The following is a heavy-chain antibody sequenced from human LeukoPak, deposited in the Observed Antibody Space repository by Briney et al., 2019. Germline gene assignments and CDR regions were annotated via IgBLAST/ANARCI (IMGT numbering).Heavy chain of an antibody. CDR2: NSGSGGIT. V-gene: IGHV3-23*01. CDR1: GFTFSSYA. D-gene: IGHD1-26*01. CDR3: AKDSGSYFDY. J-gene: IGHJ4*02. Sequence: RGSLRLSCAASGFTFSSYAMSWVRQAPGKGLEWVSVNSGSGGITYYTDSVKGRFTISRDNSKNTLYLQMSSLRAEDTAVYFCAKDSGSYFDYWGQGTLVTVSS.